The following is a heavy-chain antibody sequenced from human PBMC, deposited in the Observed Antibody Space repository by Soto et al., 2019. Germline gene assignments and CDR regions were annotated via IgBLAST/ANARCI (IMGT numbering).Heavy chain of an antibody. D-gene: IGHD6-13*01. CDR1: GYSFTSYC. Sequence: GESPKTPCKGLGYSFTSYCIGWVRQMPGKGPECMGIIYPGDSDTRYSLPFQGQVTISPGKSISTAYPQWSTMKASDTSMYYCAGSPVAAAFSVDIWGQGTMVT. CDR3: AGSPVAAAFSVDI. CDR2: IYPGDSDT. J-gene: IGHJ3*02. V-gene: IGHV5-51*01.